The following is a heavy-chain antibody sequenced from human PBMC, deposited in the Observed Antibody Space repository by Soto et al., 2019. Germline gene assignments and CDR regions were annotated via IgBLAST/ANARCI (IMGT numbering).Heavy chain of an antibody. V-gene: IGHV3-30*03. D-gene: IGHD3-10*01. CDR3: VGGQYYFDY. CDR1: GFPFTSYG. J-gene: IGHJ4*02. Sequence: QVQLLESGGGVVQPGRSLRLSCAASGFPFTSYGMHWVREGPDKGLEWVAIISYDGSDKYYAYSVKGRFTIARDNSKNTLYLKMNSLSTEDTALDYCVGGQYYFDYRGQGPLVVVSA. CDR2: ISYDGSDK.